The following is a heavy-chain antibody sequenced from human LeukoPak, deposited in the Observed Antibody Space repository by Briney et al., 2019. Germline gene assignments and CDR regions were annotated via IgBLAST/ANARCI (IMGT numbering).Heavy chain of an antibody. CDR2: IYYSGST. D-gene: IGHD3-10*01. CDR3: ARHKLLWFHRWFDP. Sequence: SETLSLTCTVSGGSISSYYWSWIRQPPGKGLEWIGYIYYSGSTNYNPSLKSRVTISVDTSKNQFSLKLSSVTAADTAVYYCARHKLLWFHRWFDPWGQGTLVTVSS. V-gene: IGHV4-59*12. J-gene: IGHJ5*02. CDR1: GGSISSYY.